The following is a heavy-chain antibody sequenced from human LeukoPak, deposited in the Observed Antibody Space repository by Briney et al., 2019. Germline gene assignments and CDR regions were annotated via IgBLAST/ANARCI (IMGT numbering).Heavy chain of an antibody. V-gene: IGHV3-21*04. D-gene: IGHD6-19*01. Sequence: GGSLRLSCAASGFTFSSYSMNWVRQAPGKGLEWVSSISSSSSYIYYADSVKGRFTISRDNAKNSLYLQMNSLKTEDTAVYYCTRPGYSSGWVDYWGQGTLVTVSS. CDR3: TRPGYSSGWVDY. CDR2: ISSSSSYI. CDR1: GFTFSSYS. J-gene: IGHJ4*02.